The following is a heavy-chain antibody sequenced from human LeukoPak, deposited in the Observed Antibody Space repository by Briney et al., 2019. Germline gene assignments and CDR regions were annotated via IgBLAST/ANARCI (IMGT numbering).Heavy chain of an antibody. Sequence: GGSLRLSCAASGFTFSSYWMIWVRQAPGKGLEWVANIKQDGSEKYVDSVKGRFTISRDNSKNSLYLQMNSLRAEDTAVYYCARIDASRYYFDFWGQGTLVTVSS. J-gene: IGHJ4*02. CDR3: ARIDASRYYFDF. V-gene: IGHV3-7*01. CDR2: IKQDGSEK. CDR1: GFTFSSYW.